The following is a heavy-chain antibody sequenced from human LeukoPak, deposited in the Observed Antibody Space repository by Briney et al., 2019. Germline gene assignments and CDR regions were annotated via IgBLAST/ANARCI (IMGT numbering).Heavy chain of an antibody. V-gene: IGHV1-69*06. CDR2: IIPFFGTT. CDR3: ARVVGLPGYSSTWYSGYYYYMDV. Sequence: ASVKLSCKASGGTFSSYAISWVRQAPGQGLEWVGGIIPFFGTTNYAQKFQDRVTITADKSTSTAYMELSSLRSEDTAVYYCARVVGLPGYSSTWYSGYYYYMDVWGKGTTVTVSS. D-gene: IGHD6-13*01. J-gene: IGHJ6*03. CDR1: GGTFSSYA.